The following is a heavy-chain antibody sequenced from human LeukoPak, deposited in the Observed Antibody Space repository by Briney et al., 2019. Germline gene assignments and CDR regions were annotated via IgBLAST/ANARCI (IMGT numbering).Heavy chain of an antibody. CDR2: IYYSGST. CDR1: GGSISSSSYY. CDR3: TDGSYPDAFDI. Sequence: PSETLSLTCTVSGGSISSSSYYWGWIRQPPGKGLEWIGSIYYSGSTYYNPSLKSRVTISVDTSKNQFSLKLSSVTAADTAVYYCTDGSYPDAFDIWGQGTMVTVSS. V-gene: IGHV4-39*07. D-gene: IGHD1-26*01. J-gene: IGHJ3*02.